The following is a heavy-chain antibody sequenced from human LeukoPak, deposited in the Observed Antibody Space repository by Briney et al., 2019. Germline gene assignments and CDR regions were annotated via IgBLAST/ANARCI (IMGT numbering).Heavy chain of an antibody. D-gene: IGHD3-3*01. CDR2: INPSGGST. CDR1: GYTFTGYY. Sequence: ASVKVSCKASGYTFTGYYMHWVRQAPGQGLEWMGIINPSGGSTSYAQKFQGRVTMTRDTSTSTVYMELSSLRSEDTAVYYCAREVTIFVSLPYFDYWGQGTLVTVSS. J-gene: IGHJ4*02. V-gene: IGHV1-46*01. CDR3: AREVTIFVSLPYFDY.